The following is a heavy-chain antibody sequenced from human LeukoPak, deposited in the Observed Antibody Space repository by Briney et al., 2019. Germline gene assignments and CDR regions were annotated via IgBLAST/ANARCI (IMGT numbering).Heavy chain of an antibody. CDR1: GYTFSNNW. Sequence: GESLKISCQGSGYTFSNNWITLVRQMPGKGLEWMEKINPSDSYTDYNPPFQGHVTISADKSISTAYLQWSSLKASDTAIYYCARGLGWLDPWGQGTLVTVSS. CDR3: ARGLGWLDP. V-gene: IGHV5-10-1*01. CDR2: INPSDSYT. J-gene: IGHJ5*02.